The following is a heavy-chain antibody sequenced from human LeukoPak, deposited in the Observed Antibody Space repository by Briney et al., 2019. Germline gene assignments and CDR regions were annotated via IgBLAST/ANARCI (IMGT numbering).Heavy chain of an antibody. CDR1: GGSSTTYY. J-gene: IGHJ6*03. D-gene: IGHD6-13*01. CDR3: ASGYSSTWQSYYMDV. V-gene: IGHV4-4*07. CDR2: IYNSGST. Sequence: PSETLSHTCTVSGGSSTTYYWSWIRQPAGKGLEWIGRIYNSGSTNYNPSLKSRVTISVDKSKNQFSLKLSSVTAADMAVYYCASGYSSTWQSYYMDVSGKGTTVTVSS.